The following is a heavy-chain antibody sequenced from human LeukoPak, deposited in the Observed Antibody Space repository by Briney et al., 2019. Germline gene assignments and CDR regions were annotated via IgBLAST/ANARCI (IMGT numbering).Heavy chain of an antibody. Sequence: PGGSLRLYCAASGFTVSSNYMSWVRQAPGKGLEWVSVIYSGGSTYYADSVKGRFTISRDNSKNTLYLQMNSLRAEDTAVYYCASYDSSGYYVDYWGQGTLVTVSS. CDR3: ASYDSSGYYVDY. CDR2: IYSGGST. D-gene: IGHD3-22*01. CDR1: GFTVSSNY. V-gene: IGHV3-53*01. J-gene: IGHJ4*02.